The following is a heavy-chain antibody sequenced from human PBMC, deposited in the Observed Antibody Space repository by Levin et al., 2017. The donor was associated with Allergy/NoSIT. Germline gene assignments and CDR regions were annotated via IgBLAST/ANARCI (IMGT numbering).Heavy chain of an antibody. CDR2: IYYSGST. V-gene: IGHV4-39*01. J-gene: IGHJ1*01. Sequence: SETLSLTCTVSGGSISSSSYYWGWIRQPPGKGLEWIGSIYYSGSTYYNPSLKSRVTISVDTSKNQFSLKLSSVTAADTAVYYCARAVSEGGYCSGGSCALNPEYFQHWGQGTLVTVSS. CDR1: GGSISSSSYY. CDR3: ARAVSEGGYCSGGSCALNPEYFQH. D-gene: IGHD2-15*01.